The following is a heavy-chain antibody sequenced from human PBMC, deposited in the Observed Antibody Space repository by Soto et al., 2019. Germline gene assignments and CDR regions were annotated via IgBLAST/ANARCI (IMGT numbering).Heavy chain of an antibody. J-gene: IGHJ6*02. CDR1: GFTFSSYA. Sequence: QVQLVESGGGVVQPGRSLRLSCAASGFTFSSYAMHWVRQAPGKGREWVAVISYDGSNKYYADSVKGRFTISRDNSKNTLYLQMNSLRAEDTAVYYCARDLGMDVWGQGTTVTVSS. CDR3: ARDLGMDV. V-gene: IGHV3-30-3*01. CDR2: ISYDGSNK.